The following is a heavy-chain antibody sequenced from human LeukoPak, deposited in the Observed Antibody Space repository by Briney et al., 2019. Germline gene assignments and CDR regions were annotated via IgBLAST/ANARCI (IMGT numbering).Heavy chain of an antibody. CDR1: GFTFDDYA. CDR3: AKDMTAGYSSGWYDV. J-gene: IGHJ6*02. CDR2: ISWNSGSI. V-gene: IGHV3-9*01. Sequence: GGSLRLSCAASGFTFDDYAMHWVRQAPGKGLEWVSGISWNSGSIGYADSVKGRFTISRDNAKNSLYLQMNSLRAEGTALYYCAKDMTAGYSSGWYDVWGQGTTVTVSS. D-gene: IGHD6-19*01.